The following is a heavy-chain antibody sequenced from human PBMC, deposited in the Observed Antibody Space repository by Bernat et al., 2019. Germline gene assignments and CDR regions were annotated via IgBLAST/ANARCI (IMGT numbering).Heavy chain of an antibody. D-gene: IGHD6-13*01. Sequence: EVQMLESGGGLVQPGGSLSLSCAASGFTFTNCAMNWVRQAPGKGLEWVAGISGSGGSTYYADSVKGRFTISRDNAKNTLYLQMSSLRAEDTAVYYCVNTGYPARDYWGQGTLVTVSS. CDR3: VNTGYPARDY. J-gene: IGHJ4*02. V-gene: IGHV3-23*01. CDR1: GFTFTNCA. CDR2: ISGSGGST.